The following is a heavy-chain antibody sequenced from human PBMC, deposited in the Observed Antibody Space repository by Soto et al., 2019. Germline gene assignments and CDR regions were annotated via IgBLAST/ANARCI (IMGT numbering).Heavy chain of an antibody. Sequence: QVQLVESGGGVVQPGRSLRLSCAASGFTFSSYAMHWVRQAPGKGLEWVAVISYDGSNKYYADSVKGRFTISRDNSKNTLYLQMNSLRAEDTAVYYCASRSHIVLMVYARSGGMDVWGQGTTVTVSS. V-gene: IGHV3-30-3*01. CDR2: ISYDGSNK. J-gene: IGHJ6*02. D-gene: IGHD2-8*01. CDR1: GFTFSSYA. CDR3: ASRSHIVLMVYARSGGMDV.